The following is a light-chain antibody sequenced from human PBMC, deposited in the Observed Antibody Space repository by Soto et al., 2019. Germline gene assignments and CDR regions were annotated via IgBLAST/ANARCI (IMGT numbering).Light chain of an antibody. V-gene: IGKV3-11*01. CDR1: QSVSSY. Sequence: EIVLTQSPATLSLSPGERATLSCRASQSVSSYLAWYQQKPGQAPRLLIYDASNRATGIPARFSGSGSGTDFTLTISSLEPEDFAVYYCKQRSNWAFGPGTKVDIK. CDR2: DAS. CDR3: KQRSNWA. J-gene: IGKJ3*01.